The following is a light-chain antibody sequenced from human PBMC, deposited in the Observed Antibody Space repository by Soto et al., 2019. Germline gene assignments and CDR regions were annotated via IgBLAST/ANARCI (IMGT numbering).Light chain of an antibody. J-gene: IGKJ5*01. CDR3: QQYNNWPIT. V-gene: IGKV3D-20*02. CDR1: QTVRNNY. CDR2: DAS. Sequence: EFVLTQSPGTLSLSPGERATLSCRASQTVRNNYLAWYQQKPGQAPRLLIYDASSRATGIPDRFSGGGSGTDFTLTISRLEPEDFEIYYCQQYNNWPITFGQGTRLEIK.